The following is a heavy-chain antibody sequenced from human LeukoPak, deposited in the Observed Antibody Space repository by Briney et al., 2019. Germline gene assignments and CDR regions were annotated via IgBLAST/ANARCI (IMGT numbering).Heavy chain of an antibody. V-gene: IGHV3-21*01. CDR1: GFTFSSYS. J-gene: IGHJ5*02. Sequence: GGSLRLSCAASGFTFSSYSMNWVRQAPGKGLEWVSSISSSSSYIYYADSVKGRFTISRDNAKNSLYLQMNSLRAEDTAVYYCARAAGDSSGYYPNWFDPGGQGTLVSVPS. CDR3: ARAAGDSSGYYPNWFDP. CDR2: ISSSSSYI. D-gene: IGHD3-22*01.